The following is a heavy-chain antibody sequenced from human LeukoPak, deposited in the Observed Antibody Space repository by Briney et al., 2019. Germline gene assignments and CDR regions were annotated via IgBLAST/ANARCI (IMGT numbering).Heavy chain of an antibody. V-gene: IGHV3-23*01. CDR3: AKLWDSGTSFYFDY. CDR1: GFTFSSYA. Sequence: GESLRLSCAASGFTFSSYAMSWVRQAPGKGLEWVSTISGSGGSTYYADSVKGRFTISRDNSKNTLYLQMNSLRAEDTAAYYCAKLWDSGTSFYFDYWGQGTLV. CDR2: ISGSGGST. J-gene: IGHJ4*02. D-gene: IGHD1-26*01.